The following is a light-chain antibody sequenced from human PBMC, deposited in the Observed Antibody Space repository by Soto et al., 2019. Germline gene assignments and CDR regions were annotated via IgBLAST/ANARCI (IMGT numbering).Light chain of an antibody. V-gene: IGLV7-46*01. CDR2: DTS. J-gene: IGLJ3*02. Sequence: QTVVTQEPSLTVSPGGTVTLTCGSNTGAVTSGHYAYWFQQKPGQAPRTLIYDTSNKHSWTPARFSGSLLGGKAALTLSGAQPEDEADYYCLLSYNNVRVLGGGTKLTVL. CDR1: TGAVTSGHY. CDR3: LLSYNNVRV.